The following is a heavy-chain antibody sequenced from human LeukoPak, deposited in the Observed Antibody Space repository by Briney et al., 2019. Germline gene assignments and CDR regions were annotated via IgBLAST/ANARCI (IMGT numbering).Heavy chain of an antibody. CDR2: IKSKTDGGTT. CDR1: GFTFSNAW. J-gene: IGHJ4*02. CDR3: TTFIAVAGTSLNYFDY. V-gene: IGHV3-15*01. D-gene: IGHD6-19*01. Sequence: GGSLRLSCAASGFTFSNAWMSWVRQAPGKGLEWVGRIKSKTDGGTTDYAAPVKGRFTVSRDDSKNTLYLQMNSLKTEDTAVYYCTTFIAVAGTSLNYFDYWGQGTLVTVSS.